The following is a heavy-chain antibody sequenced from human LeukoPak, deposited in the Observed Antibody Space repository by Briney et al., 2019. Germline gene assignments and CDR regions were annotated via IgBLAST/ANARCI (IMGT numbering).Heavy chain of an antibody. D-gene: IGHD2-2*01. V-gene: IGHV4-34*01. CDR1: GWSFNDYY. CDR3: ARGQVPAARGYNWFDP. Sequence: SETLSLTCAVYGWSFNDYYWNWIRQPPGKGLEWIGEINARGDTNYNPSLKSRVSISVDTSKKQFSLRLTSMIAADTALYYCARGQVPAARGYNWFDPWGQGTLVTVSS. J-gene: IGHJ5*02. CDR2: INARGDT.